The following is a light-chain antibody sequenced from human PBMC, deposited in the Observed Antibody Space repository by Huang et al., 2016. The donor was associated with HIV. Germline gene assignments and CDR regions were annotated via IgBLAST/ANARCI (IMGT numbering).Light chain of an antibody. Sequence: DIVMTQPPDSLAVSLGEAATLTCRSSQSVLSSATNKNYLAWFQHKSGQSPKLLMFWASTREAGVPDRFSGSGSGTHFTLTINNVKTEDVAIYYCQQYYTSPQTFGPGTRVEI. V-gene: IGKV4-1*01. CDR1: QSVLSSATNKNY. CDR3: QQYYTSPQT. J-gene: IGKJ1*01. CDR2: WAS.